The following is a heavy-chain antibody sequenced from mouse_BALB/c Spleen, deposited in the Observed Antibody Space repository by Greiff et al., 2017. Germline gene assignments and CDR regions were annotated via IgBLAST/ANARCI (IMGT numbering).Heavy chain of an antibody. J-gene: IGHJ4*01. D-gene: IGHD2-4*01. CDR1: GYTFTSYW. CDR2: IYPGDGDT. V-gene: IGHV1-87*01. Sequence: LQESGAELARPGASVKLSCKASGYTFTSYWMQWVKQRPGQGLEWIGAIYPGDGDTRYTQKFKGKATLTADKSSSTAYMQLSSLASEDSAVYYCARGMDYDVGPMDYWGQGTSVTVSS. CDR3: ARGMDYDVGPMDY.